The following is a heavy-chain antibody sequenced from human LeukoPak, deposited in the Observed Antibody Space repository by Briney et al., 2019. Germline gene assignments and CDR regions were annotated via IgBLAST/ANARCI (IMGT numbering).Heavy chain of an antibody. CDR1: GGSISSYY. CDR2: IYYSGST. Sequence: KSSETLSLTCTVSGGSISSYYWSWIRQSPGKGLEWIGSIYYSGSTYYNPSLKSRVTISVDTSKNQFSLKLSSVTAADTAVYYCARHRNYDFWSGYNWFDPWGQGTLVTVSS. CDR3: ARHRNYDFWSGYNWFDP. V-gene: IGHV4-59*05. D-gene: IGHD3-3*01. J-gene: IGHJ5*02.